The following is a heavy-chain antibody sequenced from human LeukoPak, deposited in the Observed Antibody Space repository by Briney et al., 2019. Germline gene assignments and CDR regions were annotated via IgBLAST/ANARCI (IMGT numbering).Heavy chain of an antibody. Sequence: PGGSLRLSCAASGFTFSDYNMRWIRQAPGKGLEWVSSISRSGSTKYYADSVKGRFTISRDNAKNSLFLQMNSLRAEDTAVYYCARTDRTGALGRFRMRSDAFDIWGQGTMVTVSS. CDR2: ISRSGSTK. D-gene: IGHD3-3*01. V-gene: IGHV3-11*01. CDR3: ARTDRTGALGRFRMRSDAFDI. J-gene: IGHJ3*02. CDR1: GFTFSDYN.